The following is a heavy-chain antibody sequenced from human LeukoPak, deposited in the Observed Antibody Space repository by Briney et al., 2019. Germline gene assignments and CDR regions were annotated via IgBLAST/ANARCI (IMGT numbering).Heavy chain of an antibody. J-gene: IGHJ3*02. V-gene: IGHV4-59*11. D-gene: IGHD6-13*01. CDR3: ARHSAHSSTNDAFDT. CDR1: GGSISSHY. Sequence: SETLSLTCTVSGGSISSHYWSWIRQPPGKGLEWIGYMYHSGSTNYNPSLKSRVTISVDTSKNQFSLKLSSGTAADTAVYYCARHSAHSSTNDAFDTWGQGTMVTVSS. CDR2: MYHSGST.